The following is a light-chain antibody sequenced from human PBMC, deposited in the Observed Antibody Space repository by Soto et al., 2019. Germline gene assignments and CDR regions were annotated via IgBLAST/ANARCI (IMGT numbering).Light chain of an antibody. CDR2: GAS. J-gene: IGKJ3*01. CDR1: QSVSSY. V-gene: IGKV3-11*01. Sequence: EIVLTQSPATLSLSPGERVTLSCRASQSVSSYLAWYQQKPGQAPRLLIYGASNRATDIPARFSGSGSGTDFTLTISSLEPEDFAVYYCQQRSSWPRFSFGPGTKVDIK. CDR3: QQRSSWPRFS.